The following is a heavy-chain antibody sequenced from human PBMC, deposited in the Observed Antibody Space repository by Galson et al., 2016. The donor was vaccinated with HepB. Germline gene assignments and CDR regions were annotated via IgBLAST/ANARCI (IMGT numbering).Heavy chain of an antibody. Sequence: SLRLSCATSGFTFSSYWMTWVRQAPGKGLEWVANINQDGIGKYYVGSVEVRFTISRDNAKKSLYLQMDSLRAEDTAVYYCARSGEPSWGQGTLVTVSS. CDR2: INQDGIGK. CDR1: GFTFSSYW. V-gene: IGHV3-7*01. D-gene: IGHD4-17*01. J-gene: IGHJ5*02. CDR3: ARSGEPS.